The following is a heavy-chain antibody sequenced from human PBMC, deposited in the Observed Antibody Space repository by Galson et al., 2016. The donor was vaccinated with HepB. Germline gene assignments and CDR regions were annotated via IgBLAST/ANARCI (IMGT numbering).Heavy chain of an antibody. CDR2: INNNGGIT. J-gene: IGHJ4*02. V-gene: IGHV3-64D*06. CDR1: GFVFSTYA. CDR3: VKDRGSVIRDFDY. D-gene: IGHD3-10*01. Sequence: SLRLSCAASGFVFSTYAMHWVRQAPGKGLEYVSAINNNGGITYYADSVKGRFTISRDNSKSTLYLQMSSLRAEDTAVYYCVKDRGSVIRDFDYWGQGTLVTVSS.